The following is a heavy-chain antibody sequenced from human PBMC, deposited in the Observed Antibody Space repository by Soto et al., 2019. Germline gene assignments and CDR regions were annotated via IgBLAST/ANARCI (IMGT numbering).Heavy chain of an antibody. J-gene: IGHJ4*02. CDR1: GGTFSSYA. CDR3: ASSGPWSDDFDY. Sequence: ASVKVSCKASGGTFSSYAISWVRQAPGQGLEWMGGIIPIFGTANYAQKFQGRVAITADESTSTAYMELSSLRSEDTAVYYCASSGPWSDDFDYWGQGTLVTVSS. V-gene: IGHV1-69*13. CDR2: IIPIFGTA.